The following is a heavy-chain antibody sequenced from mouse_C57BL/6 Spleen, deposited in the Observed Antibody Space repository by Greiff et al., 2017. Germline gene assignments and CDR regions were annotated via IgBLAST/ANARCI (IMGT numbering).Heavy chain of an antibody. J-gene: IGHJ3*01. Sequence: EVKLVESGGGLVKPGGSLKLSCAASGFTFSDYGMHWVRQAPEKGLAWVAYISSGSSTIYYADTVKGRFTISRDNAKNTLCLQMTSLRSEDTAMYYCARDGSSWAYWGQGTLVTVSA. CDR2: ISSGSSTI. V-gene: IGHV5-17*01. D-gene: IGHD1-1*01. CDR1: GFTFSDYG. CDR3: ARDGSSWAY.